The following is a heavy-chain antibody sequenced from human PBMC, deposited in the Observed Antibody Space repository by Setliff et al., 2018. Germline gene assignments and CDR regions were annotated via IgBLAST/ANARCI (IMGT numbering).Heavy chain of an antibody. CDR3: AKVKKPLIRGSGFDY. CDR2: VRFDGSYK. CDR1: GFVFGTYG. V-gene: IGHV3-30*02. D-gene: IGHD2-8*01. Sequence: PGESLKISCASSGFVFGTYGMHWLRQAPGKGLDWVASVRFDGSYKVYADSVKGRFTISRDNSENTLFLQMTSRRPEDTGIYYCAKVKKPLIRGSGFDYWGRGTLVTVSS. J-gene: IGHJ4*02.